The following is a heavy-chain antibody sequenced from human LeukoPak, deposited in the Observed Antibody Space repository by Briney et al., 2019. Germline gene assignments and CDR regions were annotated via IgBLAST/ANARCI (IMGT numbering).Heavy chain of an antibody. V-gene: IGHV4-59*01. CDR1: GGSISSYY. CDR2: IYYSGST. J-gene: IGHJ3*02. Sequence: SETLSLTCTVSGGSISSYYWSWIRQPPGKGLEWIGYIYYSGSTNYNPSLKSRVTISVDTSKNQFSLKLSYMTAADTAVYYCARGVRYCSGGSCYVKALYAFEIWGQGTMVTVSS. D-gene: IGHD2-15*01. CDR3: ARGVRYCSGGSCYVKALYAFEI.